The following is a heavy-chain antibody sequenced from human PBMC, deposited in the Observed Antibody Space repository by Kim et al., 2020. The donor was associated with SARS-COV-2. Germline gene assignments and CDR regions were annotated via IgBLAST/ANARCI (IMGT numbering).Heavy chain of an antibody. CDR3: ARGAGQPGYYGMDV. D-gene: IGHD3-10*01. CDR2: IYYSGST. CDR1: GGSISSYY. Sequence: SETLSLTCTVSGGSISSYYWSWIRQPPGKGLEWIGYIYYSGSTNYNPSLKSRVTISVDTSKNQFSLKLSSVTAADTAVYYCARGAGQPGYYGMDVWGQGTTVTVSS. V-gene: IGHV4-59*13. J-gene: IGHJ6*02.